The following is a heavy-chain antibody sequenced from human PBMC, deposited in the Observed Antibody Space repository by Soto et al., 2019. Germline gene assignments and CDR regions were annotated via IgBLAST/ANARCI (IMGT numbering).Heavy chain of an antibody. Sequence: GGSLRLSCAASGFTFSSYAMNWVRQAPGKGLEWVSVISGSDGSTYYADSVKGRFTISRDNSKNTLYLQMNTLTAEDTAVYYCAKASTWYPYFDYWGQGTLVTVSS. J-gene: IGHJ4*02. CDR2: ISGSDGST. V-gene: IGHV3-23*01. D-gene: IGHD6-13*01. CDR1: GFTFSSYA. CDR3: AKASTWYPYFDY.